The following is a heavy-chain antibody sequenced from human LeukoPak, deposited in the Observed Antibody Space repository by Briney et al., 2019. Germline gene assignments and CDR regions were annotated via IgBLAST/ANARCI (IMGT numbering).Heavy chain of an antibody. D-gene: IGHD3-10*01. V-gene: IGHV3-23*01. CDR3: AKLVYYGSGSPLGV. CDR1: GFTFSSYA. J-gene: IGHJ6*04. CDR2: ISSSGGST. Sequence: GGSLRLSCAASGFTFSSYATTWVRQAPGKGLEWVSSISSSGGSTYYADSVRGRFTISRDNSKNTLYLQMNSLRAEDTAVYYCAKLVYYGSGSPLGVWGKGTTVTISS.